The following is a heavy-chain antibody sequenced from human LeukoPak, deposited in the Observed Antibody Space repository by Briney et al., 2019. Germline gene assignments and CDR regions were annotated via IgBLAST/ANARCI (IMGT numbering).Heavy chain of an antibody. CDR1: GYTFTSYG. CDR2: ISAYNGNT. J-gene: IGHJ6*02. V-gene: IGHV1-18*01. Sequence: ASVKVSCKASGYTFTSYGISWVRQAPGQGLEWMGWISAYNGNTNYAQKLQGRVTMTTDTSTSTAYMGLRSLRSDDTAVYYCARVIDQWLDNYYYYGMDVWGQGTTVTVSS. D-gene: IGHD6-19*01. CDR3: ARVIDQWLDNYYYYGMDV.